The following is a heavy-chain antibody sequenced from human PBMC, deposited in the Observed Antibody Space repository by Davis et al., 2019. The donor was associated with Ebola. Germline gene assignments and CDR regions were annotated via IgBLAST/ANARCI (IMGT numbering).Heavy chain of an antibody. J-gene: IGHJ4*02. Sequence: SETPSLTCTVSGGSISSYYWSWIRQPPGKGLEWIGEINHSGSTNYNPSLKSRVTISVDTSKNQFSLKLSSVTAADTAVYYCARGPTVINFDYWGQGTLVTVSS. V-gene: IGHV4-34*01. CDR1: GGSISSYY. D-gene: IGHD4-17*01. CDR2: INHSGST. CDR3: ARGPTVINFDY.